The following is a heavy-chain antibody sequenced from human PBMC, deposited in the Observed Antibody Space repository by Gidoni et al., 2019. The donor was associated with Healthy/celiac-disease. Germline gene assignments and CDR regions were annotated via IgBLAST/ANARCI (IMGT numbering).Heavy chain of an antibody. D-gene: IGHD2-15*01. J-gene: IGHJ4*02. V-gene: IGHV3-23*01. CDR3: AKGKGIVVVEDDSDY. CDR2: SIGSAGST. Sequence: LEWISASIGSAGSTYYADSVKGRFTISRDNSKNTLSLKLNNMRAEDTAIYYCAKGKGIVVVEDDSDYWGQGTLVTVSS.